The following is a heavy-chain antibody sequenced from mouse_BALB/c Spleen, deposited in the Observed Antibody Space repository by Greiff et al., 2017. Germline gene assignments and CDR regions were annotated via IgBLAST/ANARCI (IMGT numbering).Heavy chain of an antibody. V-gene: IGHV10S3*01. J-gene: IGHJ4*01. Sequence: GGGLVQPKGSLKLSCAASGFTFNTNAMNWVRQAPGKGLEWVARIRSKSNNYATYYADSVKDRFTISRDDSQSMLYLQMNNLKTEDTAMYYCVRDGYYPMDYWGQGTSVTVSS. CDR3: VRDGYYPMDY. CDR1: GFTFNTNA. CDR2: IRSKSNNYAT.